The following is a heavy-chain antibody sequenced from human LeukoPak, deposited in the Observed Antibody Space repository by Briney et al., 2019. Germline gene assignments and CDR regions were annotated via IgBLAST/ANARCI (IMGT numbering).Heavy chain of an antibody. Sequence: ALKVSCMASVGTFSSYAISWVRQAPGEGREWGGGLIPICGTENHAQKLQGRVKIHTEASKSPAYRELSGLRSEDTAVYYCASSKKWELLSGHFQHWGEGTLVTVSS. CDR3: ASSKKWELLSGHFQH. V-gene: IGHV1-69*05. J-gene: IGHJ1*01. CDR2: LIPICGTE. CDR1: VGTFSSYA. D-gene: IGHD1-26*01.